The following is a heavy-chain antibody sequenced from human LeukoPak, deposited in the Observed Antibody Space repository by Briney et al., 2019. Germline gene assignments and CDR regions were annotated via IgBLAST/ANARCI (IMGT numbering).Heavy chain of an antibody. D-gene: IGHD3-16*01. V-gene: IGHV6-1*01. CDR1: GDSVSSNSAT. CDR3: ARGYGGATDC. J-gene: IGHJ4*02. CDR2: TYRRSKWSN. Sequence: QTPSLTCAISGDSVSSNSATWNWIRQSPSRGLEWLGRTYRRSKWSNDYAVSLRGRISISPDTSKNQFSLQLNSVTPEDTAVYYCARGYGGATDCWGQGTLVTVSS.